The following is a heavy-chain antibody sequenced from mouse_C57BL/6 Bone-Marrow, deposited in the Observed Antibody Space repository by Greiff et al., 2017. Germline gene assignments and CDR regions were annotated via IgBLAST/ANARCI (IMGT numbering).Heavy chain of an antibody. CDR3: ARPDFGYAMDY. V-gene: IGHV5-17*01. CDR2: IGSGSSTI. J-gene: IGHJ4*01. Sequence: EVMLVESGGGLVKPGGSLKLSCAASGFTFSDYGMHWVRQAPEEGLEWVAYIGSGSSTIYYADTVKGRFTISRDNAKNTLFLQMTSLRSEDTAMYYCARPDFGYAMDYWGQGTSVTVSS. CDR1: GFTFSDYG.